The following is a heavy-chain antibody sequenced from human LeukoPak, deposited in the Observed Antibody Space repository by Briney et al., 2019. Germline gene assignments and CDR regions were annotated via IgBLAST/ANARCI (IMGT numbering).Heavy chain of an antibody. V-gene: IGHV4-39*01. CDR3: ARGFLEWLLPYWYFDL. CDR1: GGSITSTTSY. CDR2: IYYTGSA. Sequence: SETLSLTCTVSGGSITSTTSYWGWIRQPPGKGPEWIASIYYTGSAYYNPSLRSRVTISVDTSNNQFSLKLSSVTAADTAVYYCARGFLEWLLPYWYFDLWGRGTLVTASS. D-gene: IGHD3-3*01. J-gene: IGHJ2*01.